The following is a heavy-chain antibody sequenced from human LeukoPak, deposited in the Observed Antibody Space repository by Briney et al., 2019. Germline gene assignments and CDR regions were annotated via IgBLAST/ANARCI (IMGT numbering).Heavy chain of an antibody. CDR2: ISAYNGNT. V-gene: IGHV1-18*01. CDR1: GYTFTSYG. Sequence: ASVKVSCKASGYTFTSYGISWVRQAPGQGLEWMGWISAYNGNTNYAQKLQGRVTMTTDTSTSTAYMELRSLRSDDTAVYYCARAGYDILTGYSRRYYYYGMDVWGQGTTVTVSS. D-gene: IGHD3-9*01. J-gene: IGHJ6*02. CDR3: ARAGYDILTGYSRRYYYYGMDV.